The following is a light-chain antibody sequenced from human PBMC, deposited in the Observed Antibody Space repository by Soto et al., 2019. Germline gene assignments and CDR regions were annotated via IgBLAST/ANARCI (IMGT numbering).Light chain of an antibody. CDR3: QQYGASPWT. CDR1: QSVSSSH. CDR2: DTS. Sequence: EVEWTQSPGTLSLSPGERATLSCRASQSVSSSHLAWYQQKRGQAPRLLIYDTSTRATGIPDRFSGSGSGTDFTLTISRLEPEDFAVYHCQQYGASPWTFGQGTKVDI. J-gene: IGKJ1*01. V-gene: IGKV3-20*01.